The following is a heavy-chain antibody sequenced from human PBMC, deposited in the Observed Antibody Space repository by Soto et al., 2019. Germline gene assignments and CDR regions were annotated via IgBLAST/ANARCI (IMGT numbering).Heavy chain of an antibody. CDR1: GGSFSGYY. V-gene: IGHV4-34*01. CDR2: INHSGST. D-gene: IGHD2-15*01. J-gene: IGHJ4*02. CDR3: AGGYCSGGSCYSLDY. Sequence: QVQLQQWGAGLLKPSETLSLTCAVYGGSFSGYYWSWIRQPPGKGLEWIGEINHSGSTNYHPSLKSRFTISVDTSKNQFSLKLSSVTAADTAVYYCAGGYCSGGSCYSLDYWGQGTLVTVSS.